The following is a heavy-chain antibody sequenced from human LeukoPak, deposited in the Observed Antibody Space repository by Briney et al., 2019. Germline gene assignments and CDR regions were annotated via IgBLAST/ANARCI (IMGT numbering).Heavy chain of an antibody. CDR3: ARTYYDSSGYYPYFQH. CDR2: IYPGDSDT. V-gene: IGHV5-51*01. Sequence: KGGESLKISCKGSGYSFTNYWIGWVRQMPGKGLEWMGIIYPGDSDTRYSPSFQGQVTISDDKSISTAYLQWSSLKASDTAMYYCARTYYDSSGYYPYFQHWGQGTLVTVSS. CDR1: GYSFTNYW. J-gene: IGHJ1*01. D-gene: IGHD3-22*01.